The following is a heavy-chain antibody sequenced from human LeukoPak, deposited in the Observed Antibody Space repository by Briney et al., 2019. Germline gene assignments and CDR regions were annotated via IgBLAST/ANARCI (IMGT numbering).Heavy chain of an antibody. Sequence: GGSLRLSCAASGFTFSGYGMHWVRQAPGKGLEWVTVISYDGNSKFYADFVKGRFTISRDNSNNMLYLQMNSLRGEDTAVYYCARNHPVVTTYVRGPQDYWGQGTLVTVSS. D-gene: IGHD3-10*02. CDR3: ARNHPVVTTYVRGPQDY. CDR1: GFTFSGYG. V-gene: IGHV3-30*03. CDR2: ISYDGNSK. J-gene: IGHJ4*02.